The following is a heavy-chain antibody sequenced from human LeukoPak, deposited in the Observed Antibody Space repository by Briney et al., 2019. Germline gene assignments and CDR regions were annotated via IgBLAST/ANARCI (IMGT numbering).Heavy chain of an antibody. D-gene: IGHD3-3*01. J-gene: IGHJ5*02. CDR2: IYYGGST. CDR3: ARVYYDFWSGSNWFDP. Sequence: SETLSLTCTVSGGSISSYYWSWIRQPPGKGLEWIGYIYYGGSTNYNPSLKSRVTISVDTSKNQFSLKLSSVTAADTAVYYCARVYYDFWSGSNWFDPWGQGTLVAVSS. V-gene: IGHV4-59*01. CDR1: GGSISSYY.